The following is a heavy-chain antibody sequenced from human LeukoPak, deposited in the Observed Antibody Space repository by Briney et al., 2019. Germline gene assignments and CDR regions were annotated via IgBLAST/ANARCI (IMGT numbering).Heavy chain of an antibody. Sequence: SGGSLRLSCAGSGFTFSSYWMSWVRQAPGKGLEWVSAISGSGGSTYYADSVKSRFTISRDNSKNTLYLQMNSLRAEDTAVYYCANPIAAAGTLDYWGQGTLVTVSS. CDR3: ANPIAAAGTLDY. V-gene: IGHV3-23*01. CDR1: GFTFSSYW. CDR2: ISGSGGST. J-gene: IGHJ4*02. D-gene: IGHD6-13*01.